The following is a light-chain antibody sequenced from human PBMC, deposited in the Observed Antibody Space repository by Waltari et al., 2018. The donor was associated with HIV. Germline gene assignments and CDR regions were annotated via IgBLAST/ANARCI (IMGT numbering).Light chain of an antibody. CDR3: QVWDSSSDHFV. Sequence: SYVLTPPPSVPVAPGQPAPISCGGNNIGRKDGHWYQQKAGQAPVLVVYDDSDRPAGIPERFSGSNSGNTATLTIGRVEAGDEADYYCQVWDSSSDHFVFGTGTKVTVL. V-gene: IGLV3-21*02. CDR1: NIGRKD. J-gene: IGLJ1*01. CDR2: DDS.